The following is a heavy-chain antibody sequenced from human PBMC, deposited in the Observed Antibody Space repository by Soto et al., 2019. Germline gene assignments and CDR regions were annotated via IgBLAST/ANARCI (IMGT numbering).Heavy chain of an antibody. D-gene: IGHD3-10*01. CDR2: IYYSGST. CDR1: GGSISGYY. CDR3: ARVPRAYYGSGSYSYFDY. Sequence: QVQLQESGPGLVKPSETLSLTCTVSGGSISGYYWSWIRQPPGRGLEWTGYIYYSGSTNYNPALKSRVTISVDTSKKQFSLNLSSVTAADTAVYYCARVPRAYYGSGSYSYFDYWGQGTLVTVSS. V-gene: IGHV4-59*01. J-gene: IGHJ4*02.